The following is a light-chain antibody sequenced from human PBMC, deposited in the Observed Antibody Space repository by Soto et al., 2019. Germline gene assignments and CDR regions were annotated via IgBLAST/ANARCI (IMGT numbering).Light chain of an antibody. V-gene: IGLV2-8*01. Sequence: QSALTQPPSASGSPGQSVAISCTGTSSDVGGYNYVSWYQQHPGKAPKLMIYEVNKRPSGVPDRFSGSKSGNTASLTVSGLQAEDEADYYCATWDGSLNGVLFGGGTKVTVL. CDR2: EVN. J-gene: IGLJ2*01. CDR3: ATWDGSLNGVL. CDR1: SSDVGGYNY.